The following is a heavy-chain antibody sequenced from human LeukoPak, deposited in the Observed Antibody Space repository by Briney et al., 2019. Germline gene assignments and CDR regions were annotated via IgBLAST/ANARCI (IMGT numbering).Heavy chain of an antibody. CDR1: GYTYTNCG. CDR2: ISAYNGNA. Sequence: ASAKVSCKTSGYTYTNCGVSWVRQAPGQGLEWMGWISAYNGNADYAQKLQGRVTMTADTSTSTAYMELRSLRSDDTAVYYCARVGVYCTTTTCLDYWGQGTLVTVSS. V-gene: IGHV1-18*01. CDR3: ARVGVYCTTTTCLDY. D-gene: IGHD2-2*01. J-gene: IGHJ4*02.